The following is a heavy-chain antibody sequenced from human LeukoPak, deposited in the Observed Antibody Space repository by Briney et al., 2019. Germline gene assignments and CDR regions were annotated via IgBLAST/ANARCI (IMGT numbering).Heavy chain of an antibody. CDR3: ARREMGPTFYYCYYMDA. CDR1: GGSFSDYY. D-gene: IGHD1-26*01. V-gene: IGHV4-34*01. J-gene: IGHJ6*03. Sequence: PSETLSLTCAVYGGSFSDYYWTWIRQPPGKGLEWIGEIDHSGSTNYNPSLKSRGTISIDSSNNQFSLKLTSVTAADTAVYYCARREMGPTFYYCYYMDAWGKGTTVTVSS. CDR2: IDHSGST.